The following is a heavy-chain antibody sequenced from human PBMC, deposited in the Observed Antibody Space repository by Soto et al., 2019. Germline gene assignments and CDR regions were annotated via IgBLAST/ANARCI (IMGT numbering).Heavy chain of an antibody. Sequence: QLQLQESGPGLVKPSETLSLTCTVSGGSVSSSSFYWGWVRQPPGKGLEWIGSISYCGYTYYIPSLKSRVIMSVDTSTNRLSLNLNSVTAADTALYFCARHRRETGAFAQPLDSWGQGTLVTVSS. J-gene: IGHJ4*02. V-gene: IGHV4-39*01. CDR1: GGSVSSSSFY. CDR3: ARHRRETGAFAQPLDS. D-gene: IGHD1-1*01. CDR2: ISYCGYT.